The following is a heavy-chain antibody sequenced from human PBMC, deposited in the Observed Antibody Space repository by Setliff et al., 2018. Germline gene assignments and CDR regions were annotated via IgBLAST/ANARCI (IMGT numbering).Heavy chain of an antibody. J-gene: IGHJ3*01. Sequence: PGGSLRLSCAASTFTLGTYSMDWVRQAPGKGLAWVSSISPYSDYIYYADSVKGRFTISRDNAKNSLYLQMNSLGAEDTAVYFCARSPANGGHDAFDVWGQGTMVTVS. CDR1: TFTLGTYS. D-gene: IGHD6-25*01. CDR2: ISPYSDYI. CDR3: ARSPANGGHDAFDV. V-gene: IGHV3-21*06.